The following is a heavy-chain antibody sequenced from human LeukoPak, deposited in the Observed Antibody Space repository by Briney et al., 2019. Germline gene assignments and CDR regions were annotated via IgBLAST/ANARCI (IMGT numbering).Heavy chain of an antibody. Sequence: PGGSLRLSCAASGFTFSSYWMSWVRQAPGKGREWVANIKQDGSEKYYVGSVKGRFTISRDNSKNALYLQMNSLRAEDTAVYYCAKDGGLLWFGELPRTFYYMDVWGKGTTVTVSS. CDR3: AKDGGLLWFGELPRTFYYMDV. CDR1: GFTFSSYW. CDR2: IKQDGSEK. J-gene: IGHJ6*03. V-gene: IGHV3-7*03. D-gene: IGHD3-10*01.